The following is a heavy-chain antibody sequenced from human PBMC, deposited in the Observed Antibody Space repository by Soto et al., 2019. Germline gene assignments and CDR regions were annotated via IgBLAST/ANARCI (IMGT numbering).Heavy chain of an antibody. CDR2: INPNSGGT. D-gene: IGHD1-26*01. V-gene: IGHV1-2*02. J-gene: IGHJ6*02. Sequence: ASVKVSCKASGYTFTGYYMHWVRQAPGQGLEWMGWINPNSGGTDYAQKFQGRVTMTRDTSISTAYMELSRLRSDDTAVYYCATSVPPAVVGGSYGMDVWGQGTTVTVSS. CDR1: GYTFTGYY. CDR3: ATSVPPAVVGGSYGMDV.